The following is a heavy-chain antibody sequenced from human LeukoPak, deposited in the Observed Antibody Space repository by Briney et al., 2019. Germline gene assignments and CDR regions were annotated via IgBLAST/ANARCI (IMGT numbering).Heavy chain of an antibody. CDR2: ISYDGSNK. J-gene: IGHJ4*02. Sequence: GGSLRPFCAASGFTFSSYAMHWVRQAPGKGLEWVAVISYDGSNKYYADSVKGRFTISRDNSKNTLYLQMNSLRAEDTAVYYCARDPYYDSSGYCDYWGQGTLVTVSS. V-gene: IGHV3-30-3*01. CDR3: ARDPYYDSSGYCDY. D-gene: IGHD3-22*01. CDR1: GFTFSSYA.